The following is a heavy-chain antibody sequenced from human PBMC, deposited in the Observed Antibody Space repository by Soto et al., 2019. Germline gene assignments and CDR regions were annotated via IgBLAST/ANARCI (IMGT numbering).Heavy chain of an antibody. CDR2: ISHDGGAV. CDR3: AKDLYGAGWYNYFHP. V-gene: IGHV3-30*18. D-gene: IGHD6-19*01. J-gene: IGHJ5*02. Sequence: QVQLVESGGGVVQPGRSLRLSCAASGFTFSTTGMHWVRQAPGKGLEWVAMISHDGGAVHYADSVKGRFTISRVTSKSTLYLQMDSLRPDDTAMYHCAKDLYGAGWYNYFHPWGQGTLVTVSS. CDR1: GFTFSTTG.